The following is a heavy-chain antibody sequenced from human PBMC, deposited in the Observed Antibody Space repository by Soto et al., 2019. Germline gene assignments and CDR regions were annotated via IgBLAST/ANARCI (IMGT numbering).Heavy chain of an antibody. CDR2: IYYSGST. CDR3: ASGPDCSGGSCYSFYYYGMDV. V-gene: IGHV4-39*01. Sequence: SETLSLTCTVSGGSISSSSYYWGWIRQPPGKGLEWIGSIYYSGSTYYNQSLKSRVTISVDTSKNQFPLKLSSVTAADTAVYYCASGPDCSGGSCYSFYYYGMDVWGQGTTVTVSS. J-gene: IGHJ6*02. D-gene: IGHD2-15*01. CDR1: GGSISSSSYY.